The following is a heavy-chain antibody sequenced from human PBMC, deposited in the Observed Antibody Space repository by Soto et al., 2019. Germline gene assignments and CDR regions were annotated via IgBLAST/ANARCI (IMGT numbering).Heavy chain of an antibody. D-gene: IGHD3-22*01. CDR1: GGTFSSYA. CDR2: IIPIFGTA. CDR3: AAVLVDSIGIIFDDAFYYYCMDV. V-gene: IGHV1-69*12. J-gene: IGHJ6*02. Sequence: QVQLVQSGAEVKKPGSSVKVSCKASGGTFSSYAISWVRQAPGQELEWMGGIIPIFGTANYAQKFQGRVTIAAEEFTDTAYIVLRRVTSECTVAYSCAAVLVDSIGIIFDDAFYYYCMDVCGRGTTLTVSS.